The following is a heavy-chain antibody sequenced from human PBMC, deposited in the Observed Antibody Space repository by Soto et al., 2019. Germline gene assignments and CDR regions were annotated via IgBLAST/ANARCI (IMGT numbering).Heavy chain of an antibody. CDR2: IHSDGSST. V-gene: IGHV3-74*01. J-gene: IGHJ3*02. D-gene: IGHD1-26*01. Sequence: EVQLVESGGGLVQPGESLRLSCAASGFTFSYYWMHWVRQAPGKGLVWVSRIHSDGSSTTYADSVKGRFTISRDNARNTVYLQMNSRSVEDTGVYSCARGDRGAFAIWGQGTVVTVSA. CDR3: ARGDRGAFAI. CDR1: GFTFSYYW.